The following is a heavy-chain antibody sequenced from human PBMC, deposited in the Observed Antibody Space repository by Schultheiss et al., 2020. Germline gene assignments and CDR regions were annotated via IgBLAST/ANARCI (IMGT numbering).Heavy chain of an antibody. D-gene: IGHD3-22*01. CDR3: AKDIANYYDSSGYYVP. CDR1: GFTFSSYA. J-gene: IGHJ5*02. V-gene: IGHV3-23*01. CDR2: ISGSGGST. Sequence: GGSLRLSCAASGFTFSSYAMSWVRQAPGKGLEWVSAISGSGGSTYYADSVKGRFTISRDNSKNTLYLQMNSLRAEDTAVYYCAKDIANYYDSSGYYVPWGQGTLVTVSS.